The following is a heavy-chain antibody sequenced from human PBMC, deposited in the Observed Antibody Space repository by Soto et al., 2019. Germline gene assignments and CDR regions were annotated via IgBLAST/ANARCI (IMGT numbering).Heavy chain of an antibody. D-gene: IGHD6-19*01. J-gene: IGHJ6*02. CDR1: GYTFTSYY. V-gene: IGHV1-46*01. CDR3: ARESLSVADSYYYGMDV. CDR2: INPSGGST. Sequence: ASVKVSCKASGYTFTSYYMHWVRQAPGQGLEWMGIINPSGGSTSYAQKFQGRVTMTRDTSTSTVYMELSSLRSEDTAVYYCARESLSVADSYYYGMDVWGQGTTVTVSS.